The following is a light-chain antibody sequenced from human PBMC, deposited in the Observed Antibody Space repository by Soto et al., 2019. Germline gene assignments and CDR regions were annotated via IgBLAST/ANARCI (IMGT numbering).Light chain of an antibody. CDR3: SSYIGSNLLV. Sequence: QSVLTQSPSASGSPGQSVTISCTGTSSDVGGYNSVSWYQQHPGKAPKVMIYDVSKRPSGVPDRFSGSKSGNTASLTVSALQAEDEADYYCSSYIGSNLLVFGTGTKLTVL. CDR1: SSDVGGYNS. V-gene: IGLV2-8*01. CDR2: DVS. J-gene: IGLJ1*01.